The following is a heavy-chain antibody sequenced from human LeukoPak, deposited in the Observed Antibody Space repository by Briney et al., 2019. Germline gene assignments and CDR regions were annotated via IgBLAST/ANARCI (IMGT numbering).Heavy chain of an antibody. V-gene: IGHV1-69-2*01. CDR3: ARVLRSLEWPFDY. CDR1: GYTFTDYY. J-gene: IGHJ4*02. D-gene: IGHD3-3*01. Sequence: ATVKISCKVSGYTFTDYYMHWVQQAPGKGLEWMGLVDPEDGETIYAEKFQGRVTITADTSTDTAYMELSSLRSEDTAVYYCARVLRSLEWPFDYWGQGTLVTVSS. CDR2: VDPEDGET.